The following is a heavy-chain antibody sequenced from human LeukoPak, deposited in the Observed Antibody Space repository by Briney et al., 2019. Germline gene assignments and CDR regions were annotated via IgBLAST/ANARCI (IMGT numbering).Heavy chain of an antibody. CDR2: ISGSGSTI. CDR1: GFILSNYE. CDR3: ARSGISGSYYAY. J-gene: IGHJ4*02. Sequence: GGSLRLSCAASGFILSNYEMNWVRQAPGRGLEWISYISGSGSTIYYADSVKGRFTITRDNAKKSLYLQMNSLRAEDTAVYYCARSGISGSYYAYWGQGTLVTVSS. D-gene: IGHD1-26*01. V-gene: IGHV3-48*03.